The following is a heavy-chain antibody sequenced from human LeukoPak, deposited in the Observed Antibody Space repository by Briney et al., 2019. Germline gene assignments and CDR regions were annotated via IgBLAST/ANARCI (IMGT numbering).Heavy chain of an antibody. CDR3: AKDDRLLRFLH. V-gene: IGHV3-23*01. J-gene: IGHJ4*02. Sequence: GGSLRLSCAASGFIFSNYGMNWVRQAPGKGLEWVSGIIGSGGTTYYADSVKGRFTISRDNSKNTVYLQINNLRDEDTAVYYCAKDDRLLRFLHWGQGTLVTVSS. CDR2: IIGSGGTT. D-gene: IGHD3-16*01. CDR1: GFIFSNYG.